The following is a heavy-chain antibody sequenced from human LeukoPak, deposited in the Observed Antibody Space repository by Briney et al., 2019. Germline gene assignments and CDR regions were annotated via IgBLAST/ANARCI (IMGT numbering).Heavy chain of an antibody. D-gene: IGHD6-19*01. V-gene: IGHV4-61*02. J-gene: IGHJ4*02. CDR1: GGSLSSASYY. Sequence: SETLSLTCTVSGGSLSSASYYSTWIRQPAGNGLAWIGRNYTSGSPNYNPSLKSRVTISVDATKNQFSLKLSSVTAADTAVYNCARGLSSGWYSIFDYWGQGTLVTVSS. CDR2: NYTSGSP. CDR3: ARGLSSGWYSIFDY.